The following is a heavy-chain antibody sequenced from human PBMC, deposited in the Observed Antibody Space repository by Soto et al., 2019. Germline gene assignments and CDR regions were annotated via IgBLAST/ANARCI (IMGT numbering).Heavy chain of an antibody. CDR3: ARDVWSRASGPPDS. V-gene: IGHV3-9*01. J-gene: IGHJ4*02. CDR2: ISLNSGTI. D-gene: IGHD3-10*01. Sequence: GGSLRLSCAASVFSFDDYAMHWVRQVPGKGLEWITGISLNSGTIGYADSVKGRFTISRDNAKNSLYLQMNSLRAKDTALYYCARDVWSRASGPPDSWGQGTLVTVSS. CDR1: VFSFDDYA.